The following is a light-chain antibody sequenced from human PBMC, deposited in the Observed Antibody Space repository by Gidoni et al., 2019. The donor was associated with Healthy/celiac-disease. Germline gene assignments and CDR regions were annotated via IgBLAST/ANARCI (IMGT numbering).Light chain of an antibody. CDR3: QQCYSTLFT. V-gene: IGKV1-39*01. CDR1: QSISSY. CDR2: AAS. J-gene: IGKJ2*01. Sequence: DMQRTQGPSSLSASVGDRVTSTCRASQSISSYLNWYQQKPGKAPKLLIYAASSLQSGVPSRFSGSGSGTDFTLTISSLQPEDFATYYCQQCYSTLFTFGQGTKLEIQ.